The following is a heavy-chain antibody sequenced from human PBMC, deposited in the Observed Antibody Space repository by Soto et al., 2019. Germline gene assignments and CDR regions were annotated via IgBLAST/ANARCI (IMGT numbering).Heavy chain of an antibody. CDR3: ARSPGGYYID. CDR2: INTDGSST. V-gene: IGHV3-74*01. Sequence: EVQLVESGGGLVQPGGSLRLSCAESGFSFSNYWMHWVRQGPGKGLVWVSRINTDGSSTNYADSVKGRFTISRDNAKNTLYLQMNSLRAEDTAVYYCARSPGGYYIDWGQGTMVTVSS. J-gene: IGHJ3*01. D-gene: IGHD3-9*01. CDR1: GFSFSNYW.